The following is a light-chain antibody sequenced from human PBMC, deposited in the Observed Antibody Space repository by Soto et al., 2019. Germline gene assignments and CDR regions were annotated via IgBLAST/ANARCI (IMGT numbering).Light chain of an antibody. Sequence: QSVLTQPPSASGSPGQSVTISCTGTSSDVGGYDYVSWYQQHPGKAPKLIIYEVIKRPSGVPDRFSGSKSGNTASLTVSGLQAEDEADYYCSSYAGSNNLHVLFGGGTKVTVL. CDR2: EVI. J-gene: IGLJ2*01. V-gene: IGLV2-8*01. CDR1: SSDVGGYDY. CDR3: SSYAGSNNLHVL.